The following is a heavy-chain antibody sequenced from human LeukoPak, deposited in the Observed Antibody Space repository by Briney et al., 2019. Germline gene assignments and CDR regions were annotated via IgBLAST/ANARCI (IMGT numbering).Heavy chain of an antibody. D-gene: IGHD1-20*01. V-gene: IGHV1-8*01. CDR2: MNPNSGNT. CDR1: GYTFTSYD. CDR3: ARSPPESKVLTGRGEWFDP. J-gene: IGHJ5*02. Sequence: GASVKVSCKASGYTFTSYDINWVRQATGQGLEWMGWMNPNSGNTGYAQKFQGRVTMTRNTSISTAYMELSSLRSEDTAVYYCARSPPESKVLTGRGEWFDPWGQGTLVTVSS.